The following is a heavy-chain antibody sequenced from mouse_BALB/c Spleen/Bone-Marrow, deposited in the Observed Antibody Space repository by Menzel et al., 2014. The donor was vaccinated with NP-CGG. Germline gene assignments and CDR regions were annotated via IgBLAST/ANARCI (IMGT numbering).Heavy chain of an antibody. Sequence: EVQGVESGGGLVQPGGSLRLSCATSGFTFSDFYMEWVRQPPGKRLEWIAASRNKANDYTTEYSASVKGRLIVSRDTSQSILYLQMNALRAEDTAIYYCARDDYGRAWFAYWGQGTLVTVSA. J-gene: IGHJ3*01. CDR2: SRNKANDYTT. CDR3: ARDDYGRAWFAY. V-gene: IGHV7-1*02. D-gene: IGHD2-4*01. CDR1: GFTFSDFY.